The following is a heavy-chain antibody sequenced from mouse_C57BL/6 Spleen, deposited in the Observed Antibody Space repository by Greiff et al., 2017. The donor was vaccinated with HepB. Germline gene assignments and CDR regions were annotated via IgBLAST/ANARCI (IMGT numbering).Heavy chain of an antibody. CDR2: ISYDGSN. Sequence: EVKLVESGPGLVKPSQSLSLTCSVTGYSITSGYYWNWIRQFPGNKLEWMGYISYDGSNNYNPSLKNRISITRDTSKNQCFLKLNSVTTEDTATYYCAREGDYDGAWFSYWGQGTLVTVS. J-gene: IGHJ3*01. V-gene: IGHV3-6*01. CDR3: AREGDYDGAWFSY. CDR1: GYSITSGYY. D-gene: IGHD2-4*01.